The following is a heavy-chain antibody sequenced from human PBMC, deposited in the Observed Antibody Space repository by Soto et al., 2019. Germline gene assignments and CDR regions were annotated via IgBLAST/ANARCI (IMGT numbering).Heavy chain of an antibody. J-gene: IGHJ5*02. CDR1: GFTFRKYA. V-gene: IGHV3-23*01. Sequence: GGSLRLSCAASGFTFRKYAMNWVRQAPGKGLEWVSSISDSGATTYYADSVRGRFTISRDNSENALYLQMNSLRAEDTAVYYCAKDKLDSGSSMGNWFDPWGQGILVTVSS. D-gene: IGHD3-10*01. CDR3: AKDKLDSGSSMGNWFDP. CDR2: ISDSGATT.